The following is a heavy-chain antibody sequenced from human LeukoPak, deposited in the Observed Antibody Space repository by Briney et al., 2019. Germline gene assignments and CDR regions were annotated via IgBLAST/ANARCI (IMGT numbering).Heavy chain of an antibody. CDR1: GFTFSSYS. CDR3: ARAFNADAFDI. V-gene: IGHV3-21*01. Sequence: GGSLRLSCAASGFTFSSYSMNWVRQAPGKGLEWVSSISSSSSYIYYADSVKGRFTISRDNAKNSLYLQMNSLRAEDTAVYYCARAFNADAFDIWGQGTMVTVSS. CDR2: ISSSSSYI. J-gene: IGHJ3*02.